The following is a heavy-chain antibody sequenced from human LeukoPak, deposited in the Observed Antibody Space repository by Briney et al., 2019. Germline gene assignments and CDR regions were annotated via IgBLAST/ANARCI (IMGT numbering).Heavy chain of an antibody. CDR2: IYYSGST. J-gene: IGHJ5*02. Sequence: SETLSLTCTVSGGSISSYYWSWIRQPPGKGLEWIGYIYYSGSTNYNPSLKSRVTISVDTSKNQFSLKLSSVTAADTAVYYCARAFTYYDFRFDPWGQGTLVTVSS. CDR1: GGSISSYY. CDR3: ARAFTYYDFRFDP. V-gene: IGHV4-59*01. D-gene: IGHD3-3*01.